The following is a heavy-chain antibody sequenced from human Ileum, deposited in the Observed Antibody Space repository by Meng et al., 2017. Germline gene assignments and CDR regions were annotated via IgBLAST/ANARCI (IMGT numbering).Heavy chain of an antibody. CDR3: ARGGGRYGPDFDY. CDR2: INHSGST. CDR1: GGSFSGYY. Sequence: QVQLQKWGAGLLKPSETLSLTCAVYGGSFSGYYWSWIRQPPGKGLEWIGEINHSGSTNYNPSLKSRVTISVDTSKNQFSLKLSSVTAADTAVYYCARGGGRYGPDFDYWGQGTLVTVSS. J-gene: IGHJ4*02. D-gene: IGHD3-16*01. V-gene: IGHV4-34*01.